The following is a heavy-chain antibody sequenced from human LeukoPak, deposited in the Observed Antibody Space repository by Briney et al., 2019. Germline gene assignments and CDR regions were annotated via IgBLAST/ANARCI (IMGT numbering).Heavy chain of an antibody. CDR1: GGSISSGGYY. J-gene: IGHJ4*02. CDR2: IYHSGST. D-gene: IGHD3-22*01. CDR3: AREGSYDYDKGPFDY. V-gene: IGHV4-30-2*01. Sequence: SETLSLTCTVSGGSISSGGYYWSWIRQPPGKGLEWIGYIYHSGSTYYNPSLKSRVTISVDSSKNQFSLRLSSVTAADTAVYYCAREGSYDYDKGPFDYWGQGTLVTVSS.